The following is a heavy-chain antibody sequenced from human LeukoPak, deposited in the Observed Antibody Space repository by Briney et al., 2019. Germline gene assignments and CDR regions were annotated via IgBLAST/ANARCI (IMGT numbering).Heavy chain of an antibody. Sequence: GGSLRLSCEDSGFTFRSYEMNWVRQAPGKGLEWIAYLSSSGSAFSYADSVKGRFTIARDNAKNSVYLEMNSLRADDTAVYYCARVQRKYQLPRLNDYDYMDVWGKGTTVTISS. D-gene: IGHD2-2*01. CDR1: GFTFRSYE. V-gene: IGHV3-48*03. J-gene: IGHJ6*03. CDR3: ARVQRKYQLPRLNDYDYMDV. CDR2: LSSSGSAF.